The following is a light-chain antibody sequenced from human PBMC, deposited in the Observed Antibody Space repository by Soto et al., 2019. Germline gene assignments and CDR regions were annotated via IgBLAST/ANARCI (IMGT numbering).Light chain of an antibody. CDR1: QSISSY. V-gene: IGKV3-11*01. CDR3: QQRSNWPLT. J-gene: IGKJ4*01. Sequence: EIELTQSPATLSLSPGERATLSCRASQSISSYLAWYQQKPGQPPRLLIYDASNRATGIPARFSGSGYGTDFTLTISTLEPEDFAVYYCQQRSNWPLTFGGGTKVEI. CDR2: DAS.